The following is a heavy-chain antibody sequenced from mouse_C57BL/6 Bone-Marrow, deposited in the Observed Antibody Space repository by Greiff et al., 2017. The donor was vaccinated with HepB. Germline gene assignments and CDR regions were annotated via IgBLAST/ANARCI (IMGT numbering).Heavy chain of an antibody. CDR3: TTPYYGSSYWYFDV. Sequence: VQLKQSGAELVRPGASVKLSCTASGFNIKDYYMHWVKQRPEQGLEWIGWIDPENGDTEYASKFQGKATITADTSSNTAYLQLSSLTSEDTSVYYSTTPYYGSSYWYFDVWGKGTTVTVSS. D-gene: IGHD1-1*01. CDR2: IDPENGDT. J-gene: IGHJ1*03. V-gene: IGHV14-4*01. CDR1: GFNIKDYY.